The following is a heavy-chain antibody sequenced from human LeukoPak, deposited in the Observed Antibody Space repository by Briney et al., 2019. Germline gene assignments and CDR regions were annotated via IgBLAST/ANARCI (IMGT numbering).Heavy chain of an antibody. CDR1: GGSISSYH. J-gene: IGHJ6*03. CDR2: IYSSGST. CDR3: ARESSDYGSGSYYNTYYYYMDV. D-gene: IGHD3-10*01. Sequence: SETLSLTCTVSGGSISSYHWSWIRQPAGKGLEWIGRIYSSGSTDYNPSLKSRVTMSVDTSKNKFSLKLSSVTAADTAVYYCARESSDYGSGSYYNTYYYYMDVWGKGTTVTISS. V-gene: IGHV4-4*07.